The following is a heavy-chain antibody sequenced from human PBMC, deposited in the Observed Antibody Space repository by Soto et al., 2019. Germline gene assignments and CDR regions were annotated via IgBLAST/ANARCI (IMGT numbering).Heavy chain of an antibody. CDR3: ARDQLYYDFWSDPVGWFDP. D-gene: IGHD3-3*01. J-gene: IGHJ5*02. Sequence: QVQLVQSGAEVKKPGDSVKVSCKASGYTFTSYGISWVRQAPGQGLEWMGWISAYNGNTNYAQKLQGRVTMTTDTSTSTAYMELRSLRSDDTAVYYCARDQLYYDFWSDPVGWFDPWGQGTLVTVSS. CDR2: ISAYNGNT. V-gene: IGHV1-18*01. CDR1: GYTFTSYG.